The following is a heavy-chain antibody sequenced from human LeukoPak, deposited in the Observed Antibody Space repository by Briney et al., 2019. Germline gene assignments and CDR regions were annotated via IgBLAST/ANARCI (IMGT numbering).Heavy chain of an antibody. J-gene: IGHJ4*02. CDR1: GFTFDDYG. D-gene: IGHD3-3*01. V-gene: IGHV3-20*04. CDR3: ARLDGDFWSGYPSFDY. CDR2: INWNGGST. Sequence: GGSLRLSCAASGFTFDDYGMSWVRQAPGKGLEWVSGINWNGGSTGYADSVKGRFTISRDNAKNSLYLQMNSLRAEDTALYYCARLDGDFWSGYPSFDYWGQGTLVTVSS.